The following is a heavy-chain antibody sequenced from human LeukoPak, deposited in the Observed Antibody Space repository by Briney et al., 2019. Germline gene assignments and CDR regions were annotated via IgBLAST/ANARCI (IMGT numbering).Heavy chain of an antibody. CDR1: GFTFSSYS. D-gene: IGHD3-22*01. CDR3: AREEAYDSLDY. V-gene: IGHV3-21*06. Sequence: KTGGSLRLSYAASGFTFSSYSMNWVRQAPGKGLEWVSSISSSSSYIYYADSVKGRFTTSRDNTKNSLFLQMNSLRAGDTAVYYCAREEAYDSLDYWGQGTLVTVSS. J-gene: IGHJ4*02. CDR2: ISSSSSYI.